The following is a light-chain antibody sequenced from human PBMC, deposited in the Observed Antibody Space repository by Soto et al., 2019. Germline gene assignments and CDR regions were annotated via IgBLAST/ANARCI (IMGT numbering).Light chain of an antibody. Sequence: QSVLTQPPSASASLGASVTLTSTLSSGSNNYKGNWYKQRPGKGPRFVMRVGTAGIVRSKGDGIPDRFSVSGSGLNRFLTIKNIQEEDEGDYHCGTDHGSGSKFVYVFGTGTKLTVL. J-gene: IGLJ1*01. CDR2: VGTAGIVR. CDR3: GTDHGSGSKFVYV. CDR1: SGSNNYK. V-gene: IGLV9-49*01.